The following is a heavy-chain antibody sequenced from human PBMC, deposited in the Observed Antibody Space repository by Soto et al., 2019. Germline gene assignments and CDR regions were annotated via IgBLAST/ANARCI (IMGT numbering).Heavy chain of an antibody. CDR1: GFTFSSYA. D-gene: IGHD6-13*01. J-gene: IGHJ4*02. CDR3: AKAGSSSWYVPDYFDY. V-gene: IGHV3-23*01. CDR2: IRGSGGST. Sequence: PGGSLRLSCAASGFTFSSYAMSGVRQAPGKGLDWVSAIRGSGGSTYYADSVKGRFTISRDNSKNTLYLQLNSLRAEDTAVYYCAKAGSSSWYVPDYFDYWGQGT.